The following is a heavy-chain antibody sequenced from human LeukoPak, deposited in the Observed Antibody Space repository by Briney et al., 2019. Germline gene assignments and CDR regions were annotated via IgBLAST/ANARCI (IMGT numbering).Heavy chain of an antibody. V-gene: IGHV5-51*01. D-gene: IGHD2-2*01. J-gene: IGHJ3*02. CDR2: IYPGDSDT. CDR3: ARLTGCSSTSCYDAFDI. Sequence: GESLKISCKGSGYSFTSYWIGCVRQMPGKGLEWMGIIYPGDSDTRYSPSFQGQVTISADKSISTAYLQWSSLKASDTAMYYCARLTGCSSTSCYDAFDIWGQGTMVTVSS. CDR1: GYSFTSYW.